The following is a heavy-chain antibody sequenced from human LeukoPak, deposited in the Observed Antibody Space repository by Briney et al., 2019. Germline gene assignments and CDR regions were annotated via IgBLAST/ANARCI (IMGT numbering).Heavy chain of an antibody. Sequence: GGSLRLSCAASGITFTKAWMSWVRQAPGEGLEWVGRFNRRSDGETTDYAAPVKGRFTISTDDSKNTLYLQMSSLKSEDTAVYYCTTEGFTYGYHSLDSWGQGTPVTVSS. CDR3: TTEGFTYGYHSLDS. J-gene: IGHJ4*02. CDR1: GITFTKAW. V-gene: IGHV3-15*01. D-gene: IGHD5-18*01. CDR2: FNRRSDGETT.